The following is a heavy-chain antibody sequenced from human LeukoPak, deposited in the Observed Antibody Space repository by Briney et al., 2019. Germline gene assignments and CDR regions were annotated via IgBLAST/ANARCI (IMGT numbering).Heavy chain of an antibody. V-gene: IGHV3-9*01. CDR2: ISWNSGSI. J-gene: IGHJ4*02. CDR3: AKGGNYDILTGYHPFDY. Sequence: GGSLRLSCAASGVTFDDYAMHWVRQAPGKGLEWVSGISWNSGSIGYADSVKGRFTISRDNAKNTLYLQMNSLRAEDTAVYYCAKGGNYDILTGYHPFDYWGQGILVTVSS. D-gene: IGHD3-9*01. CDR1: GVTFDDYA.